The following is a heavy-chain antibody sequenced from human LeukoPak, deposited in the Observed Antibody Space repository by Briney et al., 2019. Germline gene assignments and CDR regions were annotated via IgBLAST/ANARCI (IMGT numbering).Heavy chain of an antibody. J-gene: IGHJ4*01. CDR1: GYTFTGYY. V-gene: IGHV1-2*02. D-gene: IGHD3-10*01. CDR3: ARRLLWFGEFPDY. CDR2: INPNSGGT. Sequence: GASVKVSCKASGYTFTGYYMHWVRQAPGQGLEWMGWINPNSGGTNYAQKFQGRVTMTRDTSISTAYMELSRLRSGDTAVYYCARRLLWFGEFPDYWGPGTLVTVS.